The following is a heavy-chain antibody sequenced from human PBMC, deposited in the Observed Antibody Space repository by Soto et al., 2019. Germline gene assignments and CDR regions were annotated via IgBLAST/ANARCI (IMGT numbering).Heavy chain of an antibody. D-gene: IGHD6-13*01. Sequence: GASVKVSCKASGYTFTSYGISWVRQAPGQGLEWMGWISAYNGNTNYAQKLQGRVTMTTDTSTSTAYMELRGLRSDDTAVYYCARAGHSGIAAAGTDNWFDPWGQGTLVTVSS. CDR2: ISAYNGNT. J-gene: IGHJ5*02. CDR1: GYTFTSYG. CDR3: ARAGHSGIAAAGTDNWFDP. V-gene: IGHV1-18*04.